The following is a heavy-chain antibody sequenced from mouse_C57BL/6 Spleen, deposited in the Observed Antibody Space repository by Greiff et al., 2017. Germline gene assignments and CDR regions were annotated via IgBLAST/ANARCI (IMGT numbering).Heavy chain of an antibody. J-gene: IGHJ2*01. V-gene: IGHV1-81*01. CDR1: GYTFTSYG. CDR2: IYPRSGNT. CDR3: ARGDGNYWGDY. D-gene: IGHD2-1*01. Sequence: QVQLQSGAELARPGASVKLSCKASGYTFTSYGISWVKQRTGQGLEWIGEIYPRSGNTYYNEKFKGKATLTADKSSSTAYMELRSLTSEDSAVYFCARGDGNYWGDYWGQGTTLTVSS.